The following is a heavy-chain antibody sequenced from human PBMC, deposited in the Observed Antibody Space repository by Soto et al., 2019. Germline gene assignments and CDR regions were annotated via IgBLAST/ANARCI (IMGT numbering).Heavy chain of an antibody. V-gene: IGHV1-58*02. CDR2: IVVGSGNT. Sequence: SVKVSCKASGFTFTSSAMQWVRQARGQRLEWIGWIVVGSGNTNYAQKFQERVTITRDMSTSTAYMELSSLRSEDTAVYYCAAGVRRGGARRYDYYMDVWGKGTTVTV. CDR3: AAGVRRGGARRYDYYMDV. D-gene: IGHD3-10*01. CDR1: GFTFTSSA. J-gene: IGHJ6*03.